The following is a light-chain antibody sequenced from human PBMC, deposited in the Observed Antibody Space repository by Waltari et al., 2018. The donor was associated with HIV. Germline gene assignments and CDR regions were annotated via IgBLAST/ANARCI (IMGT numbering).Light chain of an antibody. V-gene: IGKV4-1*01. CDR2: WAS. CDR3: QQYFGTPLT. Sequence: DIVMTQSPESLAVSLGERATINCKSSQSLLYGVNGKHYLAWYQQRPGQSPKLLIYWASSRESGVPARFSGSGSGTDFTLTINNVQSEDVAVYYCQQYFGTPLTSGGGTRV. CDR1: QSLLYGVNGKHY. J-gene: IGKJ4*01.